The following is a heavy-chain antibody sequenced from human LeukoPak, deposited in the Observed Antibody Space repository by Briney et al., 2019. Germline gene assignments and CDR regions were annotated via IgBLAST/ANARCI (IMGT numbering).Heavy chain of an antibody. D-gene: IGHD3-16*01. Sequence: RSETLSLTCAVYGGSFSGYYWSWIRQPPGKGLEWIGEINHSGSTNYNPSLKSRVTISVDTSKNQFSLKLSSVTAADTAVYYCASWAYGMDVWGQGTTVTVSS. J-gene: IGHJ6*02. CDR2: INHSGST. CDR3: ASWAYGMDV. CDR1: GGSFSGYY. V-gene: IGHV4-34*01.